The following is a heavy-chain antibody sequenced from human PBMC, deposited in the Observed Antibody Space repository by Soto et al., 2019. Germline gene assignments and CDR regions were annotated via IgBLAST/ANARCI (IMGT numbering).Heavy chain of an antibody. D-gene: IGHD1-1*01. Sequence: ASVKVSCKASGYTFTNYAMHWVRQAPGQRLEWMGWTNAGNGNTKYSQRFQGRVTITRDTSASTAYLELSSLRSEDTAVYFCARGANWFDIWGQGTMVTVSS. CDR1: GYTFTNYA. J-gene: IGHJ3*02. V-gene: IGHV1-3*01. CDR3: ARGANWFDI. CDR2: TNAGNGNT.